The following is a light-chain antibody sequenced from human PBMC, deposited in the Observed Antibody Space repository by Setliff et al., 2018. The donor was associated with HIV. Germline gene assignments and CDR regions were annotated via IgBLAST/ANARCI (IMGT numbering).Light chain of an antibody. CDR1: SSDVGGYNY. Sequence: QSALTQPASVSWSPGQSITISCTGTSSDVGGYNYVSWYQQHPGKAPKLMIYDVSKWPSGVSNRFSGSKSGNTASLTISGLQAEDEADYYCSSYTSSSTSVVFGGGTKVTVL. CDR2: DVS. CDR3: SSYTSSSTSVV. V-gene: IGLV2-14*01. J-gene: IGLJ2*01.